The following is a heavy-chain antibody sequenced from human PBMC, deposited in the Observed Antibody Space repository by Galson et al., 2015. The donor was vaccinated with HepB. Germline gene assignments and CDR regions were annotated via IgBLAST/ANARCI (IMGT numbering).Heavy chain of an antibody. V-gene: IGHV1-2*06. J-gene: IGHJ5*02. D-gene: IGHD2-2*01. CDR1: GYTFTGYY. CDR3: ARCSSTSCYRGGWFDP. Sequence: SVKVSCKASGYTFTGYYMHWVRQAPGQGLKWMGRINPNSGGTNYAQKFQGRVTMTRDTSISTAYMELSRLRSDDTAVYYCARCSSTSCYRGGWFDPWGQGTLVTVSS. CDR2: INPNSGGT.